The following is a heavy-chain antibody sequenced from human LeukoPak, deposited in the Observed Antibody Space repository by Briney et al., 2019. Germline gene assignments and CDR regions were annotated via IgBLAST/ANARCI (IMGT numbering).Heavy chain of an antibody. CDR1: GFTFTSYS. J-gene: IGHJ4*02. CDR2: ISGGGGST. CDR3: AKRGKWDVTPFDY. Sequence: GGSLRLSCAASGFTFTSYSMNWVRQAPGKGLEWVSTISGGGGSTYYADSVKGRFTISRDNTKNTLYLQVNSLRAEDTAVYYCAKRGKWDVTPFDYWGQGTLVTVSS. V-gene: IGHV3-23*01. D-gene: IGHD1-26*01.